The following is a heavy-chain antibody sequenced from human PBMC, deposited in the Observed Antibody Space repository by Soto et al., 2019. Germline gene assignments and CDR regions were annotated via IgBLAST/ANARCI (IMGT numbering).Heavy chain of an antibody. V-gene: IGHV4-39*01. CDR3: ARHVALARPLDY. J-gene: IGHJ4*02. CDR1: GGSISSSSYY. CDR2: IYYSGST. Sequence: QLQLQESGPGLVKPSETLSLTCTVSGGSISSSSYYWGWIRQPPGKGLEWIGSIYYSGSTYYNPSLKSRVTLSVDTSKNQFSLKLSSVTAADTAVYYCARHVALARPLDYWGQGTLVTVSS. D-gene: IGHD6-6*01.